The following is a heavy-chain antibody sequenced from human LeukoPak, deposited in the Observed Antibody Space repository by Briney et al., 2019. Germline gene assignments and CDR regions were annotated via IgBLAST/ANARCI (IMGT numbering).Heavy chain of an antibody. CDR1: GFTVSSNY. D-gene: IGHD4-17*01. V-gene: IGHV3-53*01. CDR2: IYSGGST. CDR3: ARSKGYGDYEFDY. J-gene: IGHJ4*02. Sequence: GGSLRLSCAASGFTVSSNYMSWVRQAPGKGLEWVSVIYSGGSTYYADSVKGRFTISRDNSKNTLYLQMNSLRAGDTAVYYCARSKGYGDYEFDYWGQGTLVTVSS.